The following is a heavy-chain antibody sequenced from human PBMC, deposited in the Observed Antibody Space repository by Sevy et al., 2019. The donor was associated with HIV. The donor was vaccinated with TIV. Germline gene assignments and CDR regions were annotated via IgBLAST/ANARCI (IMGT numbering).Heavy chain of an antibody. V-gene: IGHV3-21*01. J-gene: IGHJ4*02. Sequence: GGSLRLSCAASGFTFSSYRMTWVRQAPGKGLEWVSCISSTSCYINYADSVKGRFTISRDNAKNLLYLQMDSLRAEDTAVYYCARAVVEISTWRSDYWGQGTLVTVSS. CDR3: ARAVVEISTWRSDY. CDR2: ISSTSCYI. D-gene: IGHD5-12*01. CDR1: GFTFSSYR.